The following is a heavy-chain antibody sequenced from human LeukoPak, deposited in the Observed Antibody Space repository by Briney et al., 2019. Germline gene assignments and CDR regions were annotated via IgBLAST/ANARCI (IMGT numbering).Heavy chain of an antibody. CDR1: GGSFSGYY. Sequence: SETLSLTCAVYGGSFSGYYWSWIRQPPGKGLEWIGEINHSGSTNYNPSLKSRVIISVDTSKNQFSLKLSSVTAADTAVYYCASGYCSSTSCYTFAYWGQGTLVTVSS. J-gene: IGHJ4*02. CDR2: INHSGST. V-gene: IGHV4-34*01. CDR3: ASGYCSSTSCYTFAY. D-gene: IGHD2-2*02.